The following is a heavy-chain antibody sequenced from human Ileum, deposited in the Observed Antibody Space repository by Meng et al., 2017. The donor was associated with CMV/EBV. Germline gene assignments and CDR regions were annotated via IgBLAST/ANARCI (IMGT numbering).Heavy chain of an antibody. Sequence: GESLKISCAASGFTLSDYTIHWVRQATGKGLEWVGRTRSKTYSSATAYAASVKGRFIISRDDSKNTAYLQMNSLKTEDTAVYYCTRHSIVVVPAAGFDPWGQGTLVTVSS. CDR2: TRSKTYSSAT. V-gene: IGHV3-73*01. D-gene: IGHD2-2*01. CDR3: TRHSIVVVPAAGFDP. J-gene: IGHJ5*02. CDR1: GFTLSDYT.